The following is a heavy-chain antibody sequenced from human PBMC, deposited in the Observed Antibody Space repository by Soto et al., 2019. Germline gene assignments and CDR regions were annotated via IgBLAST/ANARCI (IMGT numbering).Heavy chain of an antibody. CDR2: ISYDGSNK. J-gene: IGHJ4*02. CDR1: GFTLSSYA. V-gene: IGHV3-30-3*01. CDR3: ARAVIAAAAPYYFDY. Sequence: GGSLRLSCAASGFTLSSYAMHWVRQAPGKGLEWVAVISYDGSNKYYADSVKGRFTISRDNSKNTLYLQMNSLRAEDTAVYYCARAVIAAAAPYYFDYWGQGTLVTVSS. D-gene: IGHD6-13*01.